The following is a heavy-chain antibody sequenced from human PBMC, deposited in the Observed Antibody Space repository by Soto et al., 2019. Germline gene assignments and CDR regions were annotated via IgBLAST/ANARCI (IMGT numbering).Heavy chain of an antibody. CDR1: GYTFTNYD. CDR3: ARGEAHCDY. D-gene: IGHD1-26*01. Sequence: QVQLVQSGTEVKKPGASVKVSCKASGYTFTNYDISWVRQAPGQGLEWMGWISAYNGNISYAQKLQGRITMTADTSTTTAYMELKSLTSDDSAVYYCARGEAHCDYWGQGTLVTVSS. J-gene: IGHJ4*02. V-gene: IGHV1-18*01. CDR2: ISAYNGNI.